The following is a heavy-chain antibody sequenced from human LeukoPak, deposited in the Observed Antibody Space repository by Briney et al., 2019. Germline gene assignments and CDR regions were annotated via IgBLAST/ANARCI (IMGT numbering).Heavy chain of an antibody. CDR3: AKDLWKYSSSSFDY. CDR2: ISSNGGST. J-gene: IGHJ4*02. CDR1: GFTFSSYA. Sequence: PGGSLRLSCAASGFTFSSYAMHWVRQAPGKGLEYVSAISSNGGSTYYANSVKGRFTISRDNSKNTLYLQMGSLRAEDMAVYYCAKDLWKYSSSSFDYWGQGTLVTVSS. D-gene: IGHD6-6*01. V-gene: IGHV3-64*01.